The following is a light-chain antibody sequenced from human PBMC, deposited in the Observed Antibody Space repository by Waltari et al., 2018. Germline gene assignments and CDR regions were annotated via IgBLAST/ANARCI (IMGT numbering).Light chain of an antibody. V-gene: IGKV3-20*01. CDR3: QQYSSAPNT. Sequence: DIVLTQSPGTLSLSPGERATLSCRASQSVSGTYLAWYQQKPGQAPRLLIYGVSSRATGIPDKFSGSGSGTDFTLTISRLDPEDFAVYFCQQYSSAPNTFGQGTKLEIK. CDR1: QSVSGTY. J-gene: IGKJ2*01. CDR2: GVS.